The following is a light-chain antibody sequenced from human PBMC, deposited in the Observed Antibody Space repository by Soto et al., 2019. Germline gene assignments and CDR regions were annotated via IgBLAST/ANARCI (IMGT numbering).Light chain of an antibody. Sequence: EIVMTQSPATLSVSPGERATLSCRASQSVSSSLARYQQKPGQAPRLLIYGASTRATGIPARFSGSASETEFTLTIRSLQSEDFAVYCWQQYNNWPPKRTFGQGTKVEIK. CDR3: QQYNNWPPKRT. V-gene: IGKV3-15*01. CDR2: GAS. CDR1: QSVSSS. J-gene: IGKJ1*01.